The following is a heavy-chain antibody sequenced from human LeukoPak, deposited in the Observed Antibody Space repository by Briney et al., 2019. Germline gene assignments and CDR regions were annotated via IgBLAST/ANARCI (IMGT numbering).Heavy chain of an antibody. Sequence: PSETLSLTCTVSGGSLSSSSYYWGWIRQPPGKGLEWIGSIYYSASTYYNPSLKSRVTISVDTSKNQFSLKLSSVTAADTAVYYCARDIGEWGQGALVTVSS. CDR3: ARDIGE. V-gene: IGHV4-39*07. CDR2: IYYSAST. J-gene: IGHJ4*02. CDR1: GGSLSSSSYY. D-gene: IGHD3-10*01.